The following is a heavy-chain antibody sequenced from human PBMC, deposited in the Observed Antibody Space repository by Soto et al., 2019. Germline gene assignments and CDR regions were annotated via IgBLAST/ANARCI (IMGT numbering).Heavy chain of an antibody. V-gene: IGHV4-61*01. D-gene: IGHD3-22*01. CDR2: IYYSGST. CDR3: ARDRRSYYDSSGSPDLSYYFDY. CDR1: GGSVSSGSYY. J-gene: IGHJ4*02. Sequence: SETLSLTCTVCGGSVSSGSYYWSWIRQPPGKGLEWIGYIYYSGSTNYNPSLKSRVTISVDTSKNQFSLKLSSVTAADTAVYYCARDRRSYYDSSGSPDLSYYFDYWGQGTLVTVSS.